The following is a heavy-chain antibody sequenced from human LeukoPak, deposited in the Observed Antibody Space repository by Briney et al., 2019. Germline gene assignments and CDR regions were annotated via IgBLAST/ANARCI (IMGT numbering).Heavy chain of an antibody. V-gene: IGHV3-23*01. Sequence: GGSLRLSCAASGFTFSSYVMSWVRQAPGKGLEWVSGISGSGGSTYYADSVKGRFTNSRDNSKNTLYLQMNSLRAEDTAVYYCAKRGLELRYYYYYGMDVWGQGTTVTVSS. CDR1: GFTFSSYV. D-gene: IGHD1-7*01. J-gene: IGHJ6*01. CDR2: ISGSGGST. CDR3: AKRGLELRYYYYYGMDV.